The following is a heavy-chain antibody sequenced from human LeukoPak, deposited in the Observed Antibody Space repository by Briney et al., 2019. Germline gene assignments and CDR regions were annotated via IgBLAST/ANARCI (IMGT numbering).Heavy chain of an antibody. D-gene: IGHD5/OR15-5a*01. CDR1: GASISSSF. CDR3: ARRMTVSATNWFDP. J-gene: IGHJ5*02. V-gene: IGHV4-59*01. CDR2: IYYTGST. Sequence: SETLSLTCTVSGASISSSFWTWIRQSPGKGLEWLAYIYYTGSTNLNPSLKSRLTISVDTSKDQFSLRLSSVTAADTAISYCARRMTVSATNWFDPWDQGTLVTVSS.